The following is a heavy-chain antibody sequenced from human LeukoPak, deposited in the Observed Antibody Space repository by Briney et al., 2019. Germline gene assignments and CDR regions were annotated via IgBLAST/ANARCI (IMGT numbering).Heavy chain of an antibody. J-gene: IGHJ4*02. CDR3: ARDLIPGSGYEPDGSYFDY. CDR2: IIPILGIA. Sequence: GASVKVSCKASGGTFSSYAISWVRQAPGQGLEWMGRIIPILGIANYAQKFQGRVTITADKSTSTAYMELSSLRSEDTAVYYCARDLIPGSGYEPDGSYFDYWGQGTLVTVSS. CDR1: GGTFSSYA. D-gene: IGHD3-3*01. V-gene: IGHV1-69*04.